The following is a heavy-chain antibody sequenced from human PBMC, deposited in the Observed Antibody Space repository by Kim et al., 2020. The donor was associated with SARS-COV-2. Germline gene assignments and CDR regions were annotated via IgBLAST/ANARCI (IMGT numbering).Heavy chain of an antibody. J-gene: IGHJ4*02. CDR2: ISSSSSTI. CDR3: ARDNKPQYYGSGSCFDY. Sequence: GGSLRLSCAASGFTFSSYSMNWVRQAPGKGLEWVSYISSSSSTIYYADSVKGRFTISRDNAKNSLYLQMNSLRDEDTAVYYCARDNKPQYYGSGSCFDYWGQGTLVTVSS. D-gene: IGHD3-10*01. V-gene: IGHV3-48*02. CDR1: GFTFSSYS.